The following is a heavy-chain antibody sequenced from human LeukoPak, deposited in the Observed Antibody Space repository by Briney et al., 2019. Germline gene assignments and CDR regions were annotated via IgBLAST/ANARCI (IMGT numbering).Heavy chain of an antibody. Sequence: GGSLRLSCAASGFTFSSYGMHWVRQAPGKGLEWVAFIRYDGSNKYYADSVKGRFTISRDNSKNTLYLQMNSLRAEDTAVYYCAKDFESLIVVVAANPDAFDIWGQGTMVTVSS. CDR3: AKDFESLIVVVAANPDAFDI. CDR2: IRYDGSNK. CDR1: GFTFSSYG. D-gene: IGHD2-15*01. J-gene: IGHJ3*02. V-gene: IGHV3-30*02.